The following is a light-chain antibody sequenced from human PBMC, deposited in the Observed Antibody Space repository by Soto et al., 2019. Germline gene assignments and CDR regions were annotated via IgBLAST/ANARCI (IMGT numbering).Light chain of an antibody. CDR1: SSDIGRYTL. J-gene: IGLJ2*01. CDR2: EGN. Sequence: QSALTQPVSVSGSPGQSITISCTGTSSDIGRYTLVSWYQQHPGKPPKLMIYEGNERPSGVSHRFSGSKSGNTASLTISGRQAEDEADYYCCSYAGSSTVVFGGGTKLTVL. CDR3: CSYAGSSTVV. V-gene: IGLV2-23*01.